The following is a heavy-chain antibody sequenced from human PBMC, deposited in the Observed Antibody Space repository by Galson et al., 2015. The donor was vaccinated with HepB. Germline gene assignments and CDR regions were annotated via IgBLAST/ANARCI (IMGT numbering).Heavy chain of an antibody. D-gene: IGHD6-6*01. CDR3: CIAARRLITYFDY. CDR2: ISYDGSNK. V-gene: IGHV3-30*03. J-gene: IGHJ4*02. CDR1: GFTFSSYG. Sequence: SLRLSCAASGFTFSSYGMHWVRQAPGKGLEWVAVISYDGSNKYYADSVKGRFTISRDNSKNTLYLQMNSLRAEDTAVYYCCIAARRLITYFDYWGQGTLVTVSS.